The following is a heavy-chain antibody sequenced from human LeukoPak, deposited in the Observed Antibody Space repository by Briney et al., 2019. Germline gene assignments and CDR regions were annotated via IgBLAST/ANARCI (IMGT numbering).Heavy chain of an antibody. CDR2: ISSNSSNI. CDR3: ARCTTGRTFGSLREIKRSREIDY. J-gene: IGHJ4*02. D-gene: IGHD1-1*01. V-gene: IGHV3-21*01. CDR1: GFNFSSYS. Sequence: GGSLRLSCAASGFNFSSYSMTWVRQAPGKGLEWVSSISSNSSNIYYADSVKGRFTISRDNAKNSLYLQMNSLRVEDTAVYYCARCTTGRTFGSLREIKRSREIDYWGQGTLVTVSS.